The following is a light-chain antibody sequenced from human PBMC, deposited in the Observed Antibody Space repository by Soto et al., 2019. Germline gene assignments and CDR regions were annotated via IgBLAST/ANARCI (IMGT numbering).Light chain of an antibody. V-gene: IGKV3-20*01. Sequence: EIVLTQSPFTLALSPGERATLSCRASQSVSNNYLAWYQQNPGHAPSLLIYGASNRATGIPDRFSGSGTGTVLTLTISRLEPEDFPVYYCQQYGSSGTFGQGTKVDIK. CDR1: QSVSNNY. J-gene: IGKJ1*01. CDR2: GAS. CDR3: QQYGSSGT.